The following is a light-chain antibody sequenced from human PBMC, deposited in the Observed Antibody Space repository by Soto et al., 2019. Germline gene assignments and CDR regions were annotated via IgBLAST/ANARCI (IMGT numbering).Light chain of an antibody. V-gene: IGKV3-20*01. CDR1: QSVINNY. J-gene: IGKJ2*01. Sequence: EVGLTQSRGTLSLSPGERATRSCRASQSVINNYFAWYQQKPGQAPRLLIFGSSDRATGIPDRFSGSGSGTDFTLTISSLEPEDFAVYYCQQYGSSPPYTFGQGTKLEIK. CDR2: GSS. CDR3: QQYGSSPPYT.